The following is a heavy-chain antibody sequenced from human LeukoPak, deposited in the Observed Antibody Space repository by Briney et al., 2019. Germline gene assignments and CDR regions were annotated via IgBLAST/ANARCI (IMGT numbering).Heavy chain of an antibody. V-gene: IGHV1-18*01. Sequence: ASVKVSCKASGYTSNSYGFSWVRQAPGQGLEWLGWISAYKGNTNYAQNLQGRVTMTTDTSTSTAYMELRSLRSDDTAVYYCARDPTGLVGPTDYWGQGTLVTVSS. CDR1: GYTSNSYG. D-gene: IGHD1-26*01. CDR2: ISAYKGNT. J-gene: IGHJ4*02. CDR3: ARDPTGLVGPTDY.